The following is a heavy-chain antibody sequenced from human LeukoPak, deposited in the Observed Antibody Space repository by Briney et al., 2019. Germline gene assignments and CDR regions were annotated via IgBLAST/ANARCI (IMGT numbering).Heavy chain of an antibody. CDR3: AILSGYLPRNFDY. D-gene: IGHD3-22*01. Sequence: SVKVSCMASGGTFSSYTISWVRQAPGQGLEWMGRIIPIVDIANYAQKFQGRVTITADKSTSTAYMELSSLRSEDTAVYYCAILSGYLPRNFDYWGQGTLVTVSS. V-gene: IGHV1-69*02. J-gene: IGHJ4*02. CDR1: GGTFSSYT. CDR2: IIPIVDIA.